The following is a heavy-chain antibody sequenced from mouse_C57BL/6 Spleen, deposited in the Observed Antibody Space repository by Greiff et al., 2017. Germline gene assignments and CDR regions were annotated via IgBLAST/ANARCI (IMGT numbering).Heavy chain of an antibody. CDR1: GYTFTSYW. CDR3: ARSLYYGSSFDY. D-gene: IGHD1-1*01. Sequence: QVHLQQPGAELVRPGSSVKLSCKASGYTFTSYWMHWVKQRPIQGLEWIGNIDPSDSETHYNQKFKDKATLTVDKSSSTAYMQLSSLTSEDSAVYYCARSLYYGSSFDYWGQGTTLTVSS. J-gene: IGHJ2*01. V-gene: IGHV1-52*01. CDR2: IDPSDSET.